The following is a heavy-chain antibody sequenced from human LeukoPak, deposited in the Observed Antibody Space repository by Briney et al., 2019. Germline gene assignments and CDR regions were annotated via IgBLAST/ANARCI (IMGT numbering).Heavy chain of an antibody. J-gene: IGHJ4*02. CDR2: IYYSGST. CDR3: ARHGCSSTSCLFDY. D-gene: IGHD2-2*01. V-gene: IGHV4-39*01. Sequence: SETLSLTCTVSGGSISSSSYYWGWIRQPPGKGLEWIGSIYYSGSTYYNPSLKSRVTISVDTSKNQFSLKLSSVTAADTVVYYCARHGCSSTSCLFDYWGQGTLVTVSS. CDR1: GGSISSSSYY.